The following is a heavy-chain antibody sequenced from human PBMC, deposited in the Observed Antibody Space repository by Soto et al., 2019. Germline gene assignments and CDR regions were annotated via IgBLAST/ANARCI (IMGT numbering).Heavy chain of an antibody. V-gene: IGHV1-69*13. CDR2: IIPIFGTA. D-gene: IGHD5-12*01. Sequence: ASVKVSCKASGGTFSSYAISWVRQAPGQGLEWMGGIIPIFGTANYTQKFQGRVTITADESTSTAYMELSSLRSEDTAVYYCARAREGRWLQFEYYYYGMDVWGQGTTVTVSS. CDR3: ARAREGRWLQFEYYYYGMDV. CDR1: GGTFSSYA. J-gene: IGHJ6*02.